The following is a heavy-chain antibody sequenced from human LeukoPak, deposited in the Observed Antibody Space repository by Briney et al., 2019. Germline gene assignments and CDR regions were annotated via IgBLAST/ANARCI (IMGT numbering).Heavy chain of an antibody. J-gene: IGHJ4*02. CDR2: MSPNSGDT. CDR3: ARGPPNWGYDY. Sequence: AASVTVSFTASGYTFTIYDFNWVRQATGQRPEWMGWMSPNSGDTGYAQKFQDRVTMTRNTSISTAYMELSSLRSDDTAVYYCARGPPNWGYDYWGPGTLVTVSS. CDR1: GYTFTIYD. D-gene: IGHD7-27*01. V-gene: IGHV1-8*01.